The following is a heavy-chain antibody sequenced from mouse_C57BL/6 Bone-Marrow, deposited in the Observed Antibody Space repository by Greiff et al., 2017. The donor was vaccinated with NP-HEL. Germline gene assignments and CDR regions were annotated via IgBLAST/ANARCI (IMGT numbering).Heavy chain of an antibody. J-gene: IGHJ4*01. CDR1: GFTFSDYG. CDR2: ISSGSSTI. Sequence: EVKLMESGGGLVKPGGSLKLSCAASGFTFSDYGMHWVRQAPEKGLEWVAYISSGSSTIYYADTVKGRFTISRDNAKNTLFLQMSSLRSEDTAMYYCARRRDLLWPYYYAMDYWGQGTSVTVSS. V-gene: IGHV5-17*01. D-gene: IGHD2-1*01. CDR3: ARRRDLLWPYYYAMDY.